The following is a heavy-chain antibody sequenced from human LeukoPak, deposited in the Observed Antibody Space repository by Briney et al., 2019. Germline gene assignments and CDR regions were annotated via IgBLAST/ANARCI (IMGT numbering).Heavy chain of an antibody. CDR1: GGSISSSNYY. Sequence: PSETLSLTCTVSGGSISSSNYYWGWIRQPTGKGLEWIGYIYHRGSTYYNPSLKSRVTISVDRSKNQFSLKLTSVTAADTAVYYCARGNYSNYLPDDYWGQGTLVTVSS. J-gene: IGHJ4*02. V-gene: IGHV4-61*05. D-gene: IGHD4-11*01. CDR3: ARGNYSNYLPDDY. CDR2: IYHRGST.